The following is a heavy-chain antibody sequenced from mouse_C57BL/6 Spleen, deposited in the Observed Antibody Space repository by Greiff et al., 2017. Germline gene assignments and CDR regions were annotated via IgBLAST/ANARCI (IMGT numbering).Heavy chain of an antibody. J-gene: IGHJ2*01. CDR1: GYTFTSYW. Sequence: QVQLQQPGAELVKPGASVKLSCKASGYTFTSYWMQWVKQRPGQGLEWIGEIDPSDSYTNYNQKFKGKAPLTVDTSSSTAYMQLSSLTSEDSAVYYCARWLLPYYFDYWGQGTTLTVSS. CDR2: IDPSDSYT. CDR3: ARWLLPYYFDY. V-gene: IGHV1-50*01. D-gene: IGHD2-3*01.